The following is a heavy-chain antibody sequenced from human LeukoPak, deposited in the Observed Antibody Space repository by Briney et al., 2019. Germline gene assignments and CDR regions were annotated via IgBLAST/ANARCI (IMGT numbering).Heavy chain of an antibody. J-gene: IGHJ4*02. CDR1: GFTLSSYG. CDR2: IWYDGSNK. D-gene: IGHD2-2*02. Sequence: PGRSLRLSCAASGFTLSSYGMHWVRQAPGKGLEWVAVIWYDGSNKYYADSVKGRFTISRDNSKNTLYLQMSSLRAEDTAVYYCARGYCSSTSCYIAYWGQGTLVTVSS. V-gene: IGHV3-33*01. CDR3: ARGYCSSTSCYIAY.